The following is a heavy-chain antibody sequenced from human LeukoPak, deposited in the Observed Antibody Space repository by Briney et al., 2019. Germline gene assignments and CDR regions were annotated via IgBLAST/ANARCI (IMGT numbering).Heavy chain of an antibody. D-gene: IGHD5-18*01. CDR1: GDSISSSSYY. J-gene: IGHJ4*02. V-gene: IGHV4-39*01. Sequence: PSETLSLTCTVSGDSISSSSYYWGWIRHPPGKGLEWIAPIYYSGSTYYSPSLKSPFTISVHTAQHPCSWTLRPVTAADTAVYYCARQVALAYSFGYIPGFDIWGQGTLVTVSS. CDR3: ARQVALAYSFGYIPGFDI. CDR2: IYYSGST.